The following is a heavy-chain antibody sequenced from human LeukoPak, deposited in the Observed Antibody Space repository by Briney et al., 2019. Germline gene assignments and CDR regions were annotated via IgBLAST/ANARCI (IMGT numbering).Heavy chain of an antibody. CDR2: ISSSSSTI. V-gene: IGHV3-48*01. CDR3: ARDQGYDFWSGYSKFDY. CDR1: GFTFSSYS. D-gene: IGHD3-3*01. Sequence: GGSLRLSCAASGFTFSSYSMNWARQAPGKGLEWVSYISSSSSTIYYADSVKGRFTISRDNAKNSLYLQMNSLRAEDTAVYYCARDQGYDFWSGYSKFDYWGQGTLVTVSS. J-gene: IGHJ4*02.